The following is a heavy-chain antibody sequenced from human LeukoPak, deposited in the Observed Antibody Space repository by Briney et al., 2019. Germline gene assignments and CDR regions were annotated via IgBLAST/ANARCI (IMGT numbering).Heavy chain of an antibody. V-gene: IGHV3-74*01. CDR3: VRAEVGTTLKYYYYYMDV. J-gene: IGHJ6*03. Sequence: GGSLRLSCAASGFTFSDYYMSWIRQAPGKGLVWVSRINSDGSSTSYADSVKGRFTISRDNAKNTLYLQMNSLRAEDTAVYYCVRAEVGTTLKYYYYYMDVWGKGTTVTVSS. CDR1: GFTFSDYY. D-gene: IGHD1-26*01. CDR2: INSDGSST.